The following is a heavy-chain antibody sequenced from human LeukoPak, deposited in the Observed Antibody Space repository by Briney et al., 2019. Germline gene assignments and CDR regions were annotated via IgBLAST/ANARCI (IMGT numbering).Heavy chain of an antibody. CDR2: INSGGTTT. V-gene: IGHV3-74*01. J-gene: IGHJ5*02. Sequence: GGSLRLSCAASGFTFSTYWMHWVRQAPGKGLVWVSRINSGGTTTNYADSVKGRFTISRDNAKNTLYLQMNSLRGEDTAVYYCANSNWFDPWGQGTLVTLSS. CDR1: GFTFSTYW. CDR3: ANSNWFDP. D-gene: IGHD2/OR15-2a*01.